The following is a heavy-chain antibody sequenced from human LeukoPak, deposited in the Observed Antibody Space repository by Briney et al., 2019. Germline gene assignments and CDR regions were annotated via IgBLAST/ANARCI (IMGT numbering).Heavy chain of an antibody. CDR2: INHSGST. V-gene: IGHV4-34*01. D-gene: IGHD5-24*01. J-gene: IGHJ4*02. Sequence: SETLSLTCAVYGGSFSGYYWSWIRQPPGKGLEWIGKINHSGSTNYNPSLKSRVTISVDTSKNQFSLKVSAVTAADTAVYYCARGEGARDGYNYEGPFYFDYWGQATLATVSS. CDR3: ARGEGARDGYNYEGPFYFDY. CDR1: GGSFSGYY.